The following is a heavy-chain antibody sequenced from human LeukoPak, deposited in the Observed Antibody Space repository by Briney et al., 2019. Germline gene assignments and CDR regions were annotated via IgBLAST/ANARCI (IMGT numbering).Heavy chain of an antibody. D-gene: IGHD3-22*01. CDR3: AKATEENYYDSSGYYYAWNWFDP. V-gene: IGHV3-74*01. Sequence: GGSLRLSCAASGFTFSNYWMHWVRQARGKGLVWVSRINRDGINTSYADSVKGRFTISRDNAKNTLNLQMNSLRAEDTAVYYCAKATEENYYDSSGYYYAWNWFDPWGQGTLVTVSS. CDR1: GFTFSNYW. J-gene: IGHJ5*02. CDR2: INRDGINT.